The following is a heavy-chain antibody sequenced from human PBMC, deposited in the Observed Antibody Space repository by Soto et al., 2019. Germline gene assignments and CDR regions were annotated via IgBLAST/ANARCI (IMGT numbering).Heavy chain of an antibody. D-gene: IGHD5-18*01. Sequence: SETLSLTCAVSGGSISSSNWWNWVRQPPGKGLEWIGEIYHDGSTNYNPSLKSRVTISVDTSKNQFSLKLSSVTAADTAVYYCARRYGKNAFDIWGQGTMVTVSS. J-gene: IGHJ3*02. CDR2: IYHDGST. CDR3: ARRYGKNAFDI. CDR1: GGSISSSNW. V-gene: IGHV4-4*02.